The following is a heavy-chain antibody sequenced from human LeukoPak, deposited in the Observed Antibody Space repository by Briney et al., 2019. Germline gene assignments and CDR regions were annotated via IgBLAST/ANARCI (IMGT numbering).Heavy chain of an antibody. D-gene: IGHD2-15*01. CDR1: GFTFSSYW. J-gene: IGHJ1*01. Sequence: PGGSLRLSCAASGFTFSSYWMSWVRQAPGKGLEWVANIKQDGSEKYYVDSVKGRFTISRDNSKNTLYLQMNSLRAEDTAVYYCAKVINVVASEYFRHWGQGTLVTVSS. V-gene: IGHV3-7*01. CDR2: IKQDGSEK. CDR3: AKVINVVASEYFRH.